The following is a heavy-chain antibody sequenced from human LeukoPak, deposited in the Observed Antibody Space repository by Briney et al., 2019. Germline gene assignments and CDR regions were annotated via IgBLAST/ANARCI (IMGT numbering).Heavy chain of an antibody. J-gene: IGHJ6*02. CDR3: ARDPYSSDYYGMDV. CDR1: GFTFSSSN. V-gene: IGHV3-48*01. CDR2: ISSSSRTT. D-gene: IGHD5-18*01. Sequence: PGGSLRLSCAASGFTFSSSNMNWVRQAPGKGLEWVSCISSSSRTTYYADSVKGRFTISRDNAKNSLYLQMNSLRAEDTAVYYCARDPYSSDYYGMDVWGQGTTVTVSS.